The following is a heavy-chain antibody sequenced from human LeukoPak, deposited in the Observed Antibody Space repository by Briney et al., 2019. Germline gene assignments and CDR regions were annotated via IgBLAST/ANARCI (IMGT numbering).Heavy chain of an antibody. J-gene: IGHJ4*02. CDR1: GFTFSSYT. Sequence: GGSLGLSCAASGFTFSSYTMNWVRQAPGKGLEWVSSISSTGTYIYYADSVKGRFTISRDNAKNSLFLQMNSLGAGDTAMYYCARDPPDYGGNSDYWGQGTLVSVSS. CDR3: ARDPPDYGGNSDY. D-gene: IGHD4-23*01. V-gene: IGHV3-21*01. CDR2: ISSTGTYI.